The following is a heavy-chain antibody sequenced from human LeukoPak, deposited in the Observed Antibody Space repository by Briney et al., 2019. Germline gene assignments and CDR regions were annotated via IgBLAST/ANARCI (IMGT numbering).Heavy chain of an antibody. J-gene: IGHJ4*02. CDR2: ISTSSSYI. CDR1: GFTFSRNS. D-gene: IGHD6-13*01. Sequence: GGSLRLSCAASGFTFSRNSMNWVRQAPGKGLEWVSSISTSSSYIDYADSVKGRFTISRDNAKNSLYLQMNSLRAEDTAVYYCAKADHIAAAGEAGYWGQGTLVTVSS. V-gene: IGHV3-21*04. CDR3: AKADHIAAAGEAGY.